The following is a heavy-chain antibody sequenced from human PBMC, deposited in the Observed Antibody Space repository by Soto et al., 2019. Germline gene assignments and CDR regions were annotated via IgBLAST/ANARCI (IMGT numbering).Heavy chain of an antibody. J-gene: IGHJ4*02. V-gene: IGHV3-23*01. Sequence: GGSLRLSCAASGFSFSNYAMSWVRPNPGKGLEWVSAIGGSGDWTYYADSVKGRFTISRDNSKNTLSLQMNSLRAEDTAVYYCATSPYYHDSSGYTIFDYWGQGTLVTVSS. CDR1: GFSFSNYA. CDR2: IGGSGDWT. CDR3: ATSPYYHDSSGYTIFDY. D-gene: IGHD3-22*01.